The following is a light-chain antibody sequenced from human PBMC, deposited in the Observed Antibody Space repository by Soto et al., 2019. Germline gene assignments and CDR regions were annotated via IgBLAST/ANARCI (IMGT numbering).Light chain of an antibody. V-gene: IGLV1-40*01. CDR3: QSYDNSLSGFV. CDR1: SSNIGVGYG. J-gene: IGLJ1*01. CDR2: GNN. Sequence: QSVLTQPPSVSGAPGQRVSISCTGSSSNIGVGYGVHWYQQLPGTAPKLLIYGNNNRPSGVPDRFSGSKSGTSASLAITGLQAEDEAEYYCQSYDNSLSGFVFGTGTKVTVL.